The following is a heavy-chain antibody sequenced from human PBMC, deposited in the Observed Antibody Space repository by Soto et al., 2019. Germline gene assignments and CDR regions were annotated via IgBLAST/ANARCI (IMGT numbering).Heavy chain of an antibody. V-gene: IGHV4-34*01. D-gene: IGHD6-13*01. CDR3: AREYRKQLFSHSGVDV. J-gene: IGHJ6*02. Sequence: SETLSLTCAVYGGSFSGYFWSWIRQPPGKGLEWIGEVNHSGYTNYNPSLNSRVTISVDTSKNQFSLKLSSVTAADTAVYYRAREYRKQLFSHSGVDVWGQGTTVTVSS. CDR1: GGSFSGYF. CDR2: VNHSGYT.